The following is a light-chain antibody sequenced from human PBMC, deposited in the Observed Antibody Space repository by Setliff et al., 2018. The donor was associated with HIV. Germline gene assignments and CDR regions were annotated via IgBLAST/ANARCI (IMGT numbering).Light chain of an antibody. CDR2: DVS. Sequence: ASGSPGQSVTISCTGTSSDVGGYNYVSWYQQHPDKAPKLMIYDVSKRPSGVPDRFSGSKSGNTASLTISGLQAEDEADYHCCSYAGNAYVFGTGTKVTVL. V-gene: IGLV2-11*01. J-gene: IGLJ1*01. CDR3: CSYAGNAYV. CDR1: SSDVGGYNY.